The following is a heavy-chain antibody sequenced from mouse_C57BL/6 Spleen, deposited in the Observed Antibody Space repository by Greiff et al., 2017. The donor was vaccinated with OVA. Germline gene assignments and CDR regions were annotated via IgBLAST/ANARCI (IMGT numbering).Heavy chain of an antibody. D-gene: IGHD2-3*01. Sequence: QVQLKQPGAELVRPGSSVKLSCKASGYTFTSYWMDWVKQRPGQGLEWIGNIYPSDSETHYNQKFKDKATLTVDKSSSTAYMQLSSLTSEDSAVYYCARSGDGYQGNYFDYWGQGTTLTVSS. CDR2: IYPSDSET. CDR1: GYTFTSYW. J-gene: IGHJ2*01. V-gene: IGHV1-61*01. CDR3: ARSGDGYQGNYFDY.